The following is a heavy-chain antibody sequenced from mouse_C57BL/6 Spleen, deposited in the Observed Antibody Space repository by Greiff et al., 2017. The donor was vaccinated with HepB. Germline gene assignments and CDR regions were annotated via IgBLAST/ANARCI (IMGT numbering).Heavy chain of an antibody. CDR2: IDPSDSYT. CDR3: ARYAYGSSNWYFDF. D-gene: IGHD1-1*01. Sequence: QVQLQQPGAELVMPGASVKLSCKASGYTFTSYWMHWVKQRPGQGLEWIGEIDPSDSYTNYNQKFKGKSTLTVDKSSSTAYMQLSSLTSEDSAVYYCARYAYGSSNWYFDFWGTGTTVTVSS. V-gene: IGHV1-69*01. J-gene: IGHJ1*03. CDR1: GYTFTSYW.